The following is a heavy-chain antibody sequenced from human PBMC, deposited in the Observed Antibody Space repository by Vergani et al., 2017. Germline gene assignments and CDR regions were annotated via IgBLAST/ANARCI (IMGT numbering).Heavy chain of an antibody. J-gene: IGHJ6*02. V-gene: IGHV4-59*11. CDR2: IYTSGST. CDR3: ATEPDGSSWYWGGAQHGMDV. D-gene: IGHD6-13*01. CDR1: GGSISSHY. Sequence: QVQLQESGPGLVKPSETLSLTCTVSGGSISSHYWSWIRQPPGKGLEWIGYIYTSGSTNYNPSLKSRVTISVDTSTDTAYMELSSLRSEDTAVYYCATEPDGSSWYWGGAQHGMDVWGQGTTVTVSS.